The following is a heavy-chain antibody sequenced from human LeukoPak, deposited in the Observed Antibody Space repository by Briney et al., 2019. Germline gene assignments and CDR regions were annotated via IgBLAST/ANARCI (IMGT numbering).Heavy chain of an antibody. D-gene: IGHD3-22*01. CDR1: GGSISSYY. CDR2: IYYSGST. V-gene: IGHV4-59*12. CDR3: ARGNDYYDSSGYYYGDFDY. J-gene: IGHJ4*02. Sequence: LETLSLTCTVSGGSISSYYWSWIRQPPGKGLEWIGYIYYSGSTSYNPSLKSRVTISVDTSKNQFSLKLSSVTAADTAVYYCARGNDYYDSSGYYYGDFDYWGQGTLVTVSS.